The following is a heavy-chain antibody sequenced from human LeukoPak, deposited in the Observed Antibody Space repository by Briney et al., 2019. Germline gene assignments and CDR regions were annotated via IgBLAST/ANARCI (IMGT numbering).Heavy chain of an antibody. D-gene: IGHD4-17*01. J-gene: IGHJ4*02. V-gene: IGHV4-31*03. CDR3: ARGRANGDYDFDY. Sequence: SETLSLTCTVSGGSISSGGYYWSWIRQHPGKGLEWIGYIYYSGSTYYNPSLKSRVTISVDTSKNQFSLKLSSVTAADTAVYYCARGRANGDYDFDYWGQGTLVTVSS. CDR2: IYYSGST. CDR1: GGSISSGGYY.